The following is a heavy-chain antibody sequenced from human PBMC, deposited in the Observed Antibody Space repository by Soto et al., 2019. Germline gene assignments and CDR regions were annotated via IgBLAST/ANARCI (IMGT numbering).Heavy chain of an antibody. CDR2: IYYSGST. J-gene: IGHJ5*02. CDR1: GGSISSGDYY. CDR3: AREALGYCSGGSCSGIDP. Sequence: PSETLSLTCTVSGGSISSGDYYWSWIRQPPGKGLEWIGYIYYSGSTYYNPSLKSRVTISVDTSKNQFSLKLSSVTAADTAVYYCAREALGYCSGGSCSGIDPWGKGTLVTVSS. V-gene: IGHV4-30-4*01. D-gene: IGHD2-15*01.